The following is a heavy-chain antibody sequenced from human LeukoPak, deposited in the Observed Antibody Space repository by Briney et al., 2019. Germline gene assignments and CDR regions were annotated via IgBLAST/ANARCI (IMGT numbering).Heavy chain of an antibody. D-gene: IGHD2-2*01. CDR2: ISSSSSYI. V-gene: IGHV3-21*01. CDR1: GFTFSSYS. J-gene: IGHJ4*02. CDR3: ARDRYCTTTRCSDY. Sequence: GGSLRLSCAASGFTFSSYSMNWVRQAPGKGLEWVSSISSSSSYIYYADSVKGRFTISRDNAKNTLYLEMNSLRAEDTAVYYCARDRYCTTTRCSDYWGQGTLVTVSS.